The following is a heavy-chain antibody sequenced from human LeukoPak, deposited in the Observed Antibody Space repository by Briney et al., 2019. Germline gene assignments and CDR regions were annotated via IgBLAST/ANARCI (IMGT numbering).Heavy chain of an antibody. J-gene: IGHJ6*02. CDR1: GYPFSNYA. D-gene: IGHD3-16*01. CDR2: INTNTGSP. CDR3: ARDSVDLIYFHSFLMDL. Sequence: ASVKVSCKASGYPFSNYAMHWVRQAPGQGLEWMGWINTNTGSPTYAQGFTGRFVFSLDTSVNTAYLQINRLRAEDTAVYYCARDSVDLIYFHSFLMDLWGQGTTVAVSS. V-gene: IGHV7-4-1*02.